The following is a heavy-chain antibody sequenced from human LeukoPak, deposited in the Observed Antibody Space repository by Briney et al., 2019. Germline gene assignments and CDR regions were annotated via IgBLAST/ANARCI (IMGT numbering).Heavy chain of an antibody. D-gene: IGHD2-2*01. V-gene: IGHV5-51*01. J-gene: IGHJ3*02. Sequence: GESLKISCKGSGYSFTSYWIGWVRQMPGKGLEWMGIIYPGDSDTRYSPSFQGQVTISADQSISTAYLQWSSLKASDTAMYYCARIVVVPAAHDAFDIWGQGTMVTVSS. CDR3: ARIVVVPAAHDAFDI. CDR1: GYSFTSYW. CDR2: IYPGDSDT.